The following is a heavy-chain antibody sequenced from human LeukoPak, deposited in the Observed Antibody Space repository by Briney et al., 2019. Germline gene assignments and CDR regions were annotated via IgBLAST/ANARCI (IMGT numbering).Heavy chain of an antibody. CDR1: GYTLTELS. CDR2: FDPEDGET. Sequence: ASVKVSCKVSGYTLTELSMHWVRQAPGKGLEWMGGFDPEDGETIYAQKFQGRVTMTEDTSTDTAYMELSSMRSDDTAVYYCATVMRFGESHNWFDPWGQGTLVTVSS. J-gene: IGHJ5*02. D-gene: IGHD3-10*01. CDR3: ATVMRFGESHNWFDP. V-gene: IGHV1-24*01.